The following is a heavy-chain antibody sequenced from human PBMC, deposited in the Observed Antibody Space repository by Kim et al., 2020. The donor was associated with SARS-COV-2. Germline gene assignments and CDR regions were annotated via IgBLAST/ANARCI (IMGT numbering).Heavy chain of an antibody. CDR3: ARYSNYVGFDY. CDR2: P. J-gene: IGHJ4*02. V-gene: IGHV7-4-1*02. Sequence: PTYAQGFTGRFVFSLDTSVRTAYLQISSLKAEDTAVYYCARYSNYVGFDYWGQGTPVTVSS. D-gene: IGHD4-4*01.